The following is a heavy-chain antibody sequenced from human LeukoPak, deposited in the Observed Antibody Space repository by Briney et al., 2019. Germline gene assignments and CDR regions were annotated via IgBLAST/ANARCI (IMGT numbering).Heavy chain of an antibody. Sequence: GASVKVSCKASGYTFTSYGISWVRQAPGQGLEWMGWISAYNGNTNYAQKLQGRVTMTTDTSTSIAYMELRSLRSDDTAVYYCARDVGYCSSTSCYYWFDPWGQGTLVTVSS. J-gene: IGHJ5*02. CDR1: GYTFTSYG. CDR3: ARDVGYCSSTSCYYWFDP. CDR2: ISAYNGNT. D-gene: IGHD2-2*01. V-gene: IGHV1-18*01.